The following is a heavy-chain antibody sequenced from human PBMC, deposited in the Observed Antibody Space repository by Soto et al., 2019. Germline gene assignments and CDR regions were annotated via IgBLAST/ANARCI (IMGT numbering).Heavy chain of an antibody. D-gene: IGHD2-8*01. J-gene: IGHJ6*02. Sequence: GGSLKLSCAASGFPFSGYAMSWVRQAPGKGLEWVSAISGSGGSTYYADSVKGRFTISRDNSKNTLYLQMNSLRAEDTAVYYCAKEVYGRDYYYYGMDVWGQGTTVTVSS. CDR1: GFPFSGYA. CDR3: AKEVYGRDYYYYGMDV. V-gene: IGHV3-23*01. CDR2: ISGSGGST.